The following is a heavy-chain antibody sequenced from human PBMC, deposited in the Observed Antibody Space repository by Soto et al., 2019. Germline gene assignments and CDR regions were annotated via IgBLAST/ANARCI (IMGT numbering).Heavy chain of an antibody. V-gene: IGHV3-7*01. J-gene: IGHJ4*02. D-gene: IGHD6-13*01. Sequence: EVQLVESGGGLVQPGGSLRLSCEASGFTFSSYWMTWVRQAPGKGLEWVANIKEDGSEKYYVDSVKGRFTISRDNAKNSLYLQLNSLRAEDTAVYYCARAPGVGAVGTPHYWGQGTLVTVSS. CDR3: ARAPGVGAVGTPHY. CDR2: IKEDGSEK. CDR1: GFTFSSYW.